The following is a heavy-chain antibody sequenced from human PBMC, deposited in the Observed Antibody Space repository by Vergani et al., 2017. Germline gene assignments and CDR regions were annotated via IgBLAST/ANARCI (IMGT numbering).Heavy chain of an antibody. CDR1: GFTFSSYG. CDR3: AKGPXPRDIVVVVAALDY. D-gene: IGHD2-15*01. V-gene: IGHV3-30*18. CDR2: ISYDGSNK. Sequence: QVQLVESGGGVVQPGRSLRLSCAASGFTFSSYGMHWVRQAPGKGLEWVAVISYDGSNKYYADSVKGRFTISRDNSKNTLYLQMNSLRAEDTAVYYCAKGPXPRDIVVVVAALDYWGQGTLVTVSS. J-gene: IGHJ4*02.